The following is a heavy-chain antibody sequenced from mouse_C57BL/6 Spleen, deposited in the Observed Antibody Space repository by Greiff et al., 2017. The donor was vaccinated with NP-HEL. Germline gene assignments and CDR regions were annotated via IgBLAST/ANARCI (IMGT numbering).Heavy chain of an antibody. Sequence: EVQLQQSGAELVRPGASVKLSCTASGFNIKDDYMHWVKQRPEQGLEWIGWIDPENGDTEYASKFQGKATITADTSSNTAYLQLSSLTSEDTAVYYCTTPWGFTTVVDDYWGQGTTLTVSS. V-gene: IGHV14-4*01. CDR1: GFNIKDDY. CDR3: TTPWGFTTVVDDY. CDR2: IDPENGDT. D-gene: IGHD1-1*01. J-gene: IGHJ2*01.